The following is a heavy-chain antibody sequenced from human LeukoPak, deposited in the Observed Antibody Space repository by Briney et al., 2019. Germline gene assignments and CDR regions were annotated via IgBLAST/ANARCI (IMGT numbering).Heavy chain of an antibody. D-gene: IGHD6-13*01. V-gene: IGHV4-38-2*02. Sequence: PSETLSLTCTVSGYSISSGYYWGWIRQPPGKGLEWIGSIYHSGSTYYNPSLKSRVTISVDTSKNQFSLKLSSVTAADTAVYYCATTISSSFDYWGQGTLVTVSS. CDR1: GYSISSGYY. CDR3: ATTISSSFDY. J-gene: IGHJ4*02. CDR2: IYHSGST.